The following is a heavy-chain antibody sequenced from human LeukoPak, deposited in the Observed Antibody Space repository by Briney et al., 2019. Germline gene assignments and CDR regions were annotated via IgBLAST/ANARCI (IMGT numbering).Heavy chain of an antibody. CDR1: GFTFSTYE. D-gene: IGHD3-22*01. Sequence: GGSLTLSCAASGFTFSTYEMNWVRQAPRKRMEWVSYIRSSGSTIYYADSVKGRFTISRDNAKNSLYLQSNSPRAEDTVVYYCARSTYYYDSSGFNNAGFNIWGQGTMVTASS. J-gene: IGHJ3*02. V-gene: IGHV3-48*03. CDR2: IRSSGSTI. CDR3: ARSTYYYDSSGFNNAGFNI.